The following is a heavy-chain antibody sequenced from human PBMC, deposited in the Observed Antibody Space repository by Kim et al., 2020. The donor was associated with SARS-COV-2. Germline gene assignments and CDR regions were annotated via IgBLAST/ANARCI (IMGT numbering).Heavy chain of an antibody. J-gene: IGHJ3*02. CDR3: SKAVGPGVSSAFEI. V-gene: IGHV3-9*01. Sequence: GLFTISRDNAKNSLFLQMNSVRSEDTALYYCSKAVGPGVSSAFEIWGQGTMVTVSS. D-gene: IGHD3-3*01.